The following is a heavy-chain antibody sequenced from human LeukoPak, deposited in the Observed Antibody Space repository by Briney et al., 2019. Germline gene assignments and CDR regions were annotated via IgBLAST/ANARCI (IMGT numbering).Heavy chain of an antibody. Sequence: SQTLSLTCAISGDSVSSNSAAWNWIRQSPSRGLEWLGRTYYRSKWYNDYAVSVKSRITINPNTSKNQFSLQLNSVTPEDTAVYYCARISGYDYYNWFDPWGQGTLVTVSS. D-gene: IGHD5-12*01. J-gene: IGHJ5*02. CDR2: TYYRSKWYN. CDR1: GDSVSSNSAA. CDR3: ARISGYDYYNWFDP. V-gene: IGHV6-1*01.